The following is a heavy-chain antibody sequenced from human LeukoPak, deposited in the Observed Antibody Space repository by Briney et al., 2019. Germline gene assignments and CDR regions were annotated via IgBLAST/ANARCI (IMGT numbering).Heavy chain of an antibody. CDR2: ISWNSGSI. V-gene: IGHV3-9*01. CDR3: AKDNFPTVTPYDAFDI. J-gene: IGHJ3*02. CDR1: GFTFDDYA. D-gene: IGHD4-17*01. Sequence: GGSLRLSCAASGFTFDDYAMPWVRQAPGKGLEWVSGISWNSGSIGYADSVKGRFTISRDNAKNSLYLQMNSLRAEDTALYYCAKDNFPTVTPYDAFDIWGQGTMVTVSS.